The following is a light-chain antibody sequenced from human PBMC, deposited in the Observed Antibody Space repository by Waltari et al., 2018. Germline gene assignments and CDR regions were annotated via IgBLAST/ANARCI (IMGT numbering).Light chain of an antibody. CDR1: SSDIGTYNL. CDR2: EVT. CDR3: SSYAGSGNVV. Sequence: QSALTQPPSASGSPGQSVTISCTGTSSDIGTYNLVSWYQQGPGKAPKLIIYEVTKRASGVPDLIAGSKAGQTAALTVSGLQADDEADYYCSSYAGSGNVVFGGGTKLTVL. V-gene: IGLV2-8*01. J-gene: IGLJ3*02.